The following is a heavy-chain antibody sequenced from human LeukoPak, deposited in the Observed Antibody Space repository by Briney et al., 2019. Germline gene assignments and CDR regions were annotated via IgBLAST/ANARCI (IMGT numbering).Heavy chain of an antibody. J-gene: IGHJ3*02. Sequence: PGGSLRLSCAASGFTSTNFWIHWVRQAPGKGLEWVANINQDGSTEQYVGSVKGRFTIFRDNAKNSVYLQMNSLIVGDTAVYYCTGERLAGGFDIWGQGTLVTVSS. CDR3: TGERLAGGFDI. D-gene: IGHD2-15*01. CDR1: GFTSTNFW. V-gene: IGHV3-7*01. CDR2: INQDGSTE.